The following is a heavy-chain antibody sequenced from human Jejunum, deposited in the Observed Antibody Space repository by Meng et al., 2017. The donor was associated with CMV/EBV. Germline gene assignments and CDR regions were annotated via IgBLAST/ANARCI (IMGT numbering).Heavy chain of an antibody. CDR1: GFSLSTSEVG. V-gene: IGHV2-5*02. CDR3: ALFTRSWFDP. D-gene: IGHD2-2*01. J-gene: IGHJ5*02. Sequence: QYTFKESGPKLVKPTQTLTLTCTFSGFSLSTSEVGVGWIRQPPGKALEWLAVIYWDDDKRYSPSLKSRLTTTKDTSKNQVVLTLTNMDPVDTATYYCALFTRSWFDPWGQGTLVTVSS. CDR2: IYWDDDK.